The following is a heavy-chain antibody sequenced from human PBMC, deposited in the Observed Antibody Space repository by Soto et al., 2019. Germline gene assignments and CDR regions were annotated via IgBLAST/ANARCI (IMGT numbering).Heavy chain of an antibody. CDR2: IWYDGSNE. Sequence: GSLRLSCAASGFTFNNYGIHWVRQAPGKGLEWVAVIWYDGSNENYADSVKGRFTISRDNSKNTLYLQMNSLRAEDTAVYYCARDRERDAWYEDYWGQGTLVTVSS. V-gene: IGHV3-33*01. CDR1: GFTFNNYG. CDR3: ARDRERDAWYEDY. J-gene: IGHJ4*02. D-gene: IGHD6-13*01.